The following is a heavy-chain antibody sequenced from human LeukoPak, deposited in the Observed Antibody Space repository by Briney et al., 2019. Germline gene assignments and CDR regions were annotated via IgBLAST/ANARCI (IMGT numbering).Heavy chain of an antibody. V-gene: IGHV1-2*06. CDR3: ARGPSGYGDYETGSSAFDI. D-gene: IGHD4-17*01. CDR2: INPNSGGT. CDR1: GYTFTGYY. J-gene: IGHJ3*02. Sequence: ASVKVSCKASGYTFTGYYMHWVRQAPGQGLEWMGRINPNSGGTNYAQKFQGRVTMTRDTSISTAYMELSRLRSDDTAVYYCARGPSGYGDYETGSSAFDIWGQGTMVTVSS.